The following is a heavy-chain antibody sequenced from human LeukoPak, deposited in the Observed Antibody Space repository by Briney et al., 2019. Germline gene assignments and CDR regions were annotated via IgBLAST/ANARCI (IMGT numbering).Heavy chain of an antibody. V-gene: IGHV4-39*07. Sequence: SETLSLTCTVSGVSISSSSYYWGWIRQPPGKGLEWIGSIYYSGSTYYNPSLKSRVTISVDTSKNQFSLKLSSVTAADTAVYYCARENGIVGANYFDYWGQGTLVTVSS. D-gene: IGHD1-26*01. CDR3: ARENGIVGANYFDY. J-gene: IGHJ4*02. CDR2: IYYSGST. CDR1: GVSISSSSYY.